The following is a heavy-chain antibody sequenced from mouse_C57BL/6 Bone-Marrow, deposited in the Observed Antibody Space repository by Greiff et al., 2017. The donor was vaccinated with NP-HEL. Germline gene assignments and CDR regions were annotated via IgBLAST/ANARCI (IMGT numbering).Heavy chain of an antibody. CDR3: ARYGYDGSSYLDY. CDR1: GYTFTDYY. V-gene: IGHV1-26*01. D-gene: IGHD1-1*01. Sequence: EVQLQQSGPELVKPGASVKISCKASGYTFTDYYMNWVKQSHGKSLEWIGDINPNNGGTSYNQKFKGKATLTVDKSSSTAYMELRSLTSEDSAVYYCARYGYDGSSYLDYWGQGTTLTVAS. CDR2: INPNNGGT. J-gene: IGHJ2*01.